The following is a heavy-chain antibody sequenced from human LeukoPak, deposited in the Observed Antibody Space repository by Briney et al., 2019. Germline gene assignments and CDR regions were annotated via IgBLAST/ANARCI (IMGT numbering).Heavy chain of an antibody. CDR1: GFTFSTYW. CDR2: IKQDGSEI. CDR3: VRVNGMDV. V-gene: IGHV3-7*01. J-gene: IGHJ6*02. Sequence: PGGSLRLSCAASGFTFSTYWMTWVRQAPGKGLEWVANIKQDGSEIYYVDSVKGRFTISRDNAKNSLYLQMNSLRVEDTAVYYCVRVNGMDVWGQGTTVTVSS.